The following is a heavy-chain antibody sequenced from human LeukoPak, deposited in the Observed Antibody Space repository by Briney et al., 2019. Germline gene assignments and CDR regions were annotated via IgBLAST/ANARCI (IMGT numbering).Heavy chain of an antibody. CDR2: ISSSSSTI. D-gene: IGHD3-3*01. Sequence: RGSLRLSCAASGFTFSSYSMNWVRQAPGKGLEWVSYISSSSSTIYYADSVKGRFTISRDNAKNSLYLQMNSLRDEDTAVYYCAAYYDFWSGYYHWYYGMDVWGQGTTVTVSS. CDR3: AAYYDFWSGYYHWYYGMDV. J-gene: IGHJ6*02. V-gene: IGHV3-48*02. CDR1: GFTFSSYS.